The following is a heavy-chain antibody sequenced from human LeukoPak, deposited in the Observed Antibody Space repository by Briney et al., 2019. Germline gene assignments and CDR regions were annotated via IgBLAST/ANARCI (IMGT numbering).Heavy chain of an antibody. V-gene: IGHV3-7*01. CDR2: IKQDGSEK. D-gene: IGHD6-13*01. J-gene: IGHJ4*02. CDR3: ARAHHSSSWYRFFVFGSGLFDY. CDR1: GFTFSSYW. Sequence: PGGSLRLSCAASGFTFSSYWMSWVRQAPGKGLEWVANIKQDGSEKYYVDSVKGRFTISRDNAKNSLYLQMNSLRAEDTAVYYCARAHHSSSWYRFFVFGSGLFDYWGQGTLVTVSS.